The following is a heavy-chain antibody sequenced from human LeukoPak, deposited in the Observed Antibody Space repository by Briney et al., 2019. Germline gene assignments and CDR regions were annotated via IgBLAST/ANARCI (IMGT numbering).Heavy chain of an antibody. D-gene: IGHD6-6*01. CDR3: ARERAARYSSSSERAFDI. CDR2: IYYSGST. Sequence: PSETLSLTCTVSGGSISSSSYYWGWIRQPPGKGLEWIGSIYYSGSTYYNPSLKSRVTISVDTSKNQFSLKLSSVTAADTAVYYCARERAARYSSSSERAFDIWGQGTMVTVSS. CDR1: GGSISSSSYY. V-gene: IGHV4-39*07. J-gene: IGHJ3*02.